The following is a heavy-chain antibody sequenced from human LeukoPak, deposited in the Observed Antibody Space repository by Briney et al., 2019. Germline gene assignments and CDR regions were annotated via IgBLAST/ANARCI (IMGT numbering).Heavy chain of an antibody. J-gene: IGHJ4*02. D-gene: IGHD6-19*01. V-gene: IGHV3-23*01. CDR3: GGFNTGWYDY. CDR2: ITGNSDHT. Sequence: PGGSLRLSCAASGFTFSSYWMSWVRQAPGKGLEWVAGITGNSDHTHHADSVKGRFTVSRDNSKNTLFLQMDSLRAEDTAVYYCGGFNTGWYDYWGQGTLVTVSS. CDR1: GFTFSSYW.